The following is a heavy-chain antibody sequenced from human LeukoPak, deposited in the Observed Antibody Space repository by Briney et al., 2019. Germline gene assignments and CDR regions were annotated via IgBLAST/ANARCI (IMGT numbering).Heavy chain of an antibody. V-gene: IGHV1-69*13. CDR1: GGTFSSYA. D-gene: IGHD3-10*01. Sequence: ASVKVSCKASGGTFSSYAISWVRQAPGQGLEWMGGIIPIFGTANYAQKFQGRVTITADESTSTAYMELSSLRSEDTAVYYCARPPLMVRGSHYGMDVWGQGTTVTVSS. CDR2: IIPIFGTA. CDR3: ARPPLMVRGSHYGMDV. J-gene: IGHJ6*02.